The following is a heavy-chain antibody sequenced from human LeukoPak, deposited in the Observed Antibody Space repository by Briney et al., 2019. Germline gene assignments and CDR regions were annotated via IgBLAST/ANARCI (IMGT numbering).Heavy chain of an antibody. CDR2: ISGSGGST. J-gene: IGHJ4*02. D-gene: IGHD1-26*01. V-gene: IGHV3-23*01. Sequence: EGSLRLSCAASGFTFSSYAMSWVRQAPGKGLEWVSAISGSGGSTYYADSVKGRFTISRDNSKNTLYLQMNSLRAEDTAVYYSSKAAGSVRYFQSPPPPPFDTWGKGTRGTVSS. CDR1: GFTFSSYA. CDR3: SKAAGSVRYFQSPPPPPFDT.